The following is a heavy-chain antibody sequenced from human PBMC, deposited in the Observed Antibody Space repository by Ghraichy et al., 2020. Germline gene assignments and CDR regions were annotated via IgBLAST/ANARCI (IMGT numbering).Heavy chain of an antibody. V-gene: IGHV4-59*08. J-gene: IGHJ3*02. D-gene: IGHD6-19*01. CDR1: SGSISTYY. Sequence: SQTLSLTCTVSSGSISTYYWSWIRQPPGKGLEWIGYIYNSGSTDYNPSLKSRVTISVDTSKNHFSLNLSSVTAADTAVYYCARAVAGTRDAFDIWGQGTMATVSS. CDR3: ARAVAGTRDAFDI. CDR2: IYNSGST.